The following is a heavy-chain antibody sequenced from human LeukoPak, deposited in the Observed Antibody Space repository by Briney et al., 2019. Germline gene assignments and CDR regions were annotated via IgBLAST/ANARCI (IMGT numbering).Heavy chain of an antibody. Sequence: ASVKVSCKASGYTFTSYYMHWVRQAPGQGLEWMGWINPNSGGTNYAQKFRGRVTMTRDTSISTAYMELSRLRSDDSAVYYCTRVSKGYCGGDCYSDYWGQGTLVTVSS. CDR3: TRVSKGYCGGDCYSDY. V-gene: IGHV1-2*02. D-gene: IGHD2-21*02. J-gene: IGHJ4*02. CDR1: GYTFTSYY. CDR2: INPNSGGT.